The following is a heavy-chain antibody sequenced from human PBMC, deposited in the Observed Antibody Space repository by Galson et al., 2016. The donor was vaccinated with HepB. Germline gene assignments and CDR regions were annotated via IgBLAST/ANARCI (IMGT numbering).Heavy chain of an antibody. CDR1: GGSISRGSHY. CDR2: IYYSGNT. Sequence: SETLSLTCTVSGGSISRGSHYWGWIRQPPGKGLEWIGSIYYSGNTHYNPSLKSRVTISVDTSKNQFSLKLNSVTAADTAVYFCARREGVHYSDRSDLADDAFNIWGQGTMVTVSS. D-gene: IGHD3-22*01. V-gene: IGHV4-39*01. CDR3: ARREGVHYSDRSDLADDAFNI. J-gene: IGHJ3*02.